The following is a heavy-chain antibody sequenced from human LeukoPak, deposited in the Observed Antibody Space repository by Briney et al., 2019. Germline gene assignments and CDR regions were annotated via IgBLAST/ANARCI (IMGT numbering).Heavy chain of an antibody. Sequence: ASVKVSCKASGGTFSSYAISWVRQAPGQGLEWMGWMNPNSGNTGYAQKFQGRVTITRNTSISTAYMELSSLRSEDTAVYYCARGEGYSRLPDWGQGTLVTVSS. V-gene: IGHV1-8*03. CDR3: ARGEGYSRLPD. J-gene: IGHJ4*02. D-gene: IGHD6-13*01. CDR2: MNPNSGNT. CDR1: GGTFSSYA.